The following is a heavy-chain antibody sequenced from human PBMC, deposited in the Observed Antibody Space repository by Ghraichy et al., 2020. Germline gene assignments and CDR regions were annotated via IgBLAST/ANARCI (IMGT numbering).Heavy chain of an antibody. CDR2: IYSGGNT. CDR1: GFTVSSNY. D-gene: IGHD1-26*01. CDR3: ARGGGIVGATGRLDP. Sequence: GGSLRLSCAASGFTVSSNYMSWVRQAPGKGLEWVSVIYSGGNTYYADSVKGRFTISRDNSENTLYLQMNSLRAEDTAVYYCARGGGIVGATGRLDPWGQGTLVTVSS. V-gene: IGHV3-53*01. J-gene: IGHJ5*02.